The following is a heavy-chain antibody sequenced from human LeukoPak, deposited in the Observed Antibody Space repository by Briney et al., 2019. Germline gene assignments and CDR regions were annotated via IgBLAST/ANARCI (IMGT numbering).Heavy chain of an antibody. D-gene: IGHD4-17*01. Sequence: ASVKVSCKASGGTFSSYAISWVRQAPGQGLEWMGGIIPIFGTANYAQKFQGRVTITADESTSTAYMELSSLRSVDTAVYYCARAVGATVTRRRLGAFDIWGQGTMVTVSS. CDR3: ARAVGATVTRRRLGAFDI. CDR2: IIPIFGTA. J-gene: IGHJ3*02. V-gene: IGHV1-69*13. CDR1: GGTFSSYA.